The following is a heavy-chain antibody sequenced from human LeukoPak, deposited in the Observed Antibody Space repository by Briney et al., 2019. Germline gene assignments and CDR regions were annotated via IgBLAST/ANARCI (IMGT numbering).Heavy chain of an antibody. V-gene: IGHV3-48*01. CDR1: GFTFSNYS. Sequence: YPGGSLRLSCEASGFTFSNYSMNWVRQAPGKGLEWVSYIRSSSSTIYYADSVKGRFTISRDNAKNSLYLQMNSLRAEDTAVYSCARVRVGATYGGAFDIWGQGTMVTVSS. J-gene: IGHJ3*02. CDR3: ARVRVGATYGGAFDI. D-gene: IGHD1-26*01. CDR2: IRSSSSTI.